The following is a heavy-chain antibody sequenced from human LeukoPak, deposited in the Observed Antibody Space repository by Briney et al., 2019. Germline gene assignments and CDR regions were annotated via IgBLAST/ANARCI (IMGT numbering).Heavy chain of an antibody. J-gene: IGHJ6*02. V-gene: IGHV3-23*01. CDR3: AKHQQIYGGSLMDV. D-gene: IGHD4-23*01. CDR1: GFTFSCYA. Sequence: GGSLRLSCGASGFTFSCYAMSWVRQAPGKGLECVSTIRGSGGSTYYADSVKDRFTISRDNSKNALTLQMYSLRAEDTAVYFCAKHQQIYGGSLMDVWGQGTTVTVSS. CDR2: IRGSGGST.